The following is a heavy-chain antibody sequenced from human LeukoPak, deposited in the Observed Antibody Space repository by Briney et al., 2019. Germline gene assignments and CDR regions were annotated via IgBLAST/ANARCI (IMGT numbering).Heavy chain of an antibody. D-gene: IGHD6-25*01. CDR2: ISIDGGRT. Sequence: GGSLRLSCAASGFTFSDYYMSWIRQAPGKGPEWVSTISIDGGRTYYADSVKGRFTVSRDTSKNTLYLQMNSLRAEDTAVYYCARKGIGSSRYQNMDVWGKGTTVTVSS. J-gene: IGHJ6*03. CDR3: ARKGIGSSRYQNMDV. V-gene: IGHV3-23*01. CDR1: GFTFSDYY.